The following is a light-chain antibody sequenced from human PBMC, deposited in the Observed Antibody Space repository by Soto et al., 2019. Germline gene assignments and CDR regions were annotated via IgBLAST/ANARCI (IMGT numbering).Light chain of an antibody. CDR1: SXDVGGYNY. Sequence: SVLTQPASVSGSPGQSITISCTGTSXDVGGYNYVSWYQQHPGKAPKLMIYEVSNRPSGVSNRFSGSKSGNTASLTISGLQAEDEADYYCSSYTSSSTYVFGTGTKVTVL. J-gene: IGLJ1*01. V-gene: IGLV2-14*01. CDR3: SSYTSSSTYV. CDR2: EVS.